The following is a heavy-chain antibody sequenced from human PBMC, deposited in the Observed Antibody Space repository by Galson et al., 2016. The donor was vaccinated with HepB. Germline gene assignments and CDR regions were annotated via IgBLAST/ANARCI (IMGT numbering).Heavy chain of an antibody. D-gene: IGHD1-1*01. V-gene: IGHV1-69*13. Sequence: SVKVSCKASGGTLITYALSWVRQVPGQGLEWMGGILPVFDTLNYAHKFQGRVTITADESTNTAYMELSSLRSEDTAVYYCAREQNWNDANAFDIWGQGTMVTVSS. CDR2: ILPVFDTL. CDR1: GGTLITYA. J-gene: IGHJ3*02. CDR3: AREQNWNDANAFDI.